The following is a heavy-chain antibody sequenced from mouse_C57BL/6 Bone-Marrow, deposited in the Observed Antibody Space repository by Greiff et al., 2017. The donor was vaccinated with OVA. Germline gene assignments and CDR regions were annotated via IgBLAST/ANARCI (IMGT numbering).Heavy chain of an antibody. CDR1: GYTFTSYW. J-gene: IGHJ1*03. CDR3: AISPFYDGYLYWYFDD. Sequence: VQLQQPGAELVMPGASVKLSCKASGYTFTSYWMHWVKQRPGHGLEWIGEIDPSDSYTNYNQKFKGKSTLTVDKSSSTAYMQLSSLTSEDSAVYYCAISPFYDGYLYWYFDDWGTGTTVTVSS. D-gene: IGHD2-3*01. CDR2: IDPSDSYT. V-gene: IGHV1-69*01.